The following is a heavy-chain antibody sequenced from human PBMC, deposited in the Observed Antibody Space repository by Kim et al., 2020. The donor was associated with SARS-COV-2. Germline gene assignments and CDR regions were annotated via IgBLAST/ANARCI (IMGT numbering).Heavy chain of an antibody. CDR3: AREIAMVASFDY. Sequence: SETLSLTCTVSGGSISSGGYYWSWIRQHPGKGLEWIGYIYYSGSTYSNPSLKSRVTISVDTSKNQFSLKLSSVTAADTAVYYCAREIAMVASFDYWGQGTMVTVSS. CDR1: GGSISSGGYY. D-gene: IGHD5-18*01. CDR2: IYYSGST. V-gene: IGHV4-31*03. J-gene: IGHJ4*02.